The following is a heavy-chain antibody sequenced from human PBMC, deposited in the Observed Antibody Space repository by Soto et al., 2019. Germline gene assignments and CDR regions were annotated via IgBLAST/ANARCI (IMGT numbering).Heavy chain of an antibody. CDR1: GYTFISHG. V-gene: IGHV1-18*04. CDR2: ISGKNGNT. D-gene: IGHD2-15*01. J-gene: IGHJ6*02. Sequence: QVQLVQSGVEVKKPGASVKVSCKASGYTFISHGISWVRQAPGQGLEWMGWISGKNGNTNYAQKLQGRVTLTTDTSPSTAYMELRSLRSDDTAVYYCARVSSSILVVPDYGMDVWGQGTTVTVSS. CDR3: ARVSSSILVVPDYGMDV.